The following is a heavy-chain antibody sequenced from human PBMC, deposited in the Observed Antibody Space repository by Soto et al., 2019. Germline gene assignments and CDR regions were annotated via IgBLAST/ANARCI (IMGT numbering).Heavy chain of an antibody. CDR3: AREDRDRETGLVPAAIDGKDV. V-gene: IGHV1-69*08. J-gene: IGHJ6*02. CDR1: GGTFSRYS. Sequence: QVQLVQSGAEVKKPGSSVKVSCKASGGTFSRYSITWVRQAPGHGLEWIGRIIPIFGIASYAQKFQGRVTITADESTSTAYMELSSLRSDDTAVYYCAREDRDRETGLVPAAIDGKDVWGQGTTVTVYS. D-gene: IGHD2-2*01. CDR2: IIPIFGIA.